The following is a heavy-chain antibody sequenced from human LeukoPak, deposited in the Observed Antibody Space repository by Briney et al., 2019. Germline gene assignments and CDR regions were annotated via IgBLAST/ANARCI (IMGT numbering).Heavy chain of an antibody. Sequence: GGSLRLSCAASGFTFSSYSMTWVRQAPGKGLEWVSSISSSSSYIYYADSVKGRFTISRDNAKNSLYLQMNSLRAEDTAVYYCARDKDTAMVGDLIDYWGQGTLVTVFS. CDR3: ARDKDTAMVGDLIDY. D-gene: IGHD5-18*01. CDR1: GFTFSSYS. V-gene: IGHV3-21*01. CDR2: ISSSSSYI. J-gene: IGHJ4*02.